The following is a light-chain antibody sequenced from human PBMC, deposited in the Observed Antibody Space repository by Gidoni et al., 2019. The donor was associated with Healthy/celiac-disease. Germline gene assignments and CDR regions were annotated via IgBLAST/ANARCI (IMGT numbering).Light chain of an antibody. CDR2: EVS. V-gene: IGLV2-14*01. CDR3: SSYTSSSTLV. Sequence: QSALTQPACVSGSPGQSITISCTGTSSDVGGYNYVSWYQQHPGKAPKLMIYEVSNRPSGVSNRFSGSKSGNTASLTISGLQAEDEADYYCSSYTSSSTLVFGGGTKLTVL. CDR1: SSDVGGYNY. J-gene: IGLJ2*01.